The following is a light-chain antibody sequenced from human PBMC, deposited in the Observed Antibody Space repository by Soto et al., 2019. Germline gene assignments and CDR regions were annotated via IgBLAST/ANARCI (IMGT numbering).Light chain of an antibody. J-gene: IGLJ1*01. CDR3: SSYTSGNNLYV. CDR1: SSDVGAYIY. Sequence: QSALTHPASVSWSPGHSITISCTGTSSDVGAYIYVSWYQQHPGKAPRLMIYEVSNRPSGVSNRFSGSKSGNTASLTISGLQAEDEADYYCSSYTSGNNLYVFGSGTKVTVL. CDR2: EVS. V-gene: IGLV2-14*01.